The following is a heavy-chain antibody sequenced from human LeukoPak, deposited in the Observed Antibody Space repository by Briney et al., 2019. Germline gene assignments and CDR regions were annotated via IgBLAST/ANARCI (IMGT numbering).Heavy chain of an antibody. CDR2: IYYRGST. CDR3: AGAAYGSGSYLFDY. Sequence: SETLSLTCAVYGGSFSGYYWSWIRQPPGKGLEWIGYIYYRGSTYYNPSLESRVTISVDTSQNQISLKLRSVTAADTAVYYCAGAAYGSGSYLFDYWGQGILVTVSS. D-gene: IGHD3-10*01. V-gene: IGHV4-59*01. J-gene: IGHJ4*02. CDR1: GGSFSGYY.